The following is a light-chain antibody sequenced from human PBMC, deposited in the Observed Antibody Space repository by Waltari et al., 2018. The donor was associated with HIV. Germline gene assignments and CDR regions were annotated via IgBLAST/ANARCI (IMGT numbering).Light chain of an antibody. CDR2: EVS. Sequence: QSALTQPPSASGSPGQSVTISCTGTSSDVGGYNYVSWYQQHPGKAPKLMIYEVSKRPSVVPDLVAGSKSGNTAPLTVSGLQAEDEADYYCSSSRVCGGGTKLTVL. J-gene: IGLJ3*02. CDR1: SSDVGGYNY. V-gene: IGLV2-8*01. CDR3: SSSRV.